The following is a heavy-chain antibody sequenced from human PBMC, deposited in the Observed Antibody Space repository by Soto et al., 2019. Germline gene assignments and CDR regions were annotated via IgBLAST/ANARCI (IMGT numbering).Heavy chain of an antibody. D-gene: IGHD5-12*01. CDR1: GYTFSAYD. Sequence: QVQLVQSGAEVKTPGASVKVSCKASGYTFSAYDINWVRQAPGQGLEWMGWMNPKSGNTGYAEEFQGRVTLTRNSSISTAYMELSSLKSEDTAMYYCARPNSSGYNTLDYWGQGTLVTVSS. CDR3: ARPNSSGYNTLDY. V-gene: IGHV1-8*01. CDR2: MNPKSGNT. J-gene: IGHJ4*02.